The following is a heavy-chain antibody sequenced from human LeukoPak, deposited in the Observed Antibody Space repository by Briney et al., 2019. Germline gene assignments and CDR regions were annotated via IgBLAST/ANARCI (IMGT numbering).Heavy chain of an antibody. V-gene: IGHV3-48*02. Sequence: GGSLRLSCAASGFTFSSYWMSWVRQAPGKGLEWVSYISSSSNTIYYTDSVKGRFTISRDNAKNSMYLQMNSLRDEDTAVYYCARDDRAPGYGWFDPWGQGTLVTVSS. D-gene: IGHD5-12*01. CDR2: ISSSSNTI. CDR3: ARDDRAPGYGWFDP. J-gene: IGHJ5*02. CDR1: GFTFSSYW.